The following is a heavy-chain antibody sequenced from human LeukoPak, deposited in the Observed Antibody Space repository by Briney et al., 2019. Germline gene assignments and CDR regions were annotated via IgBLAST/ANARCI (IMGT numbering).Heavy chain of an antibody. CDR3: ARVGEQWLPTDKYYFDY. CDR1: GGSISSGSYY. CDR2: IYTSGST. D-gene: IGHD6-19*01. J-gene: IGHJ4*02. V-gene: IGHV4-61*02. Sequence: PSQTLSLTCTVSGGSISSGSYYWSWIRQPAGKGLEWIGRIYTSGSTNYNPSLKSRVTISVDTSKNQFSLKLSSVTAADTAVYYCARVGEQWLPTDKYYFDYWGQGTLVTVSS.